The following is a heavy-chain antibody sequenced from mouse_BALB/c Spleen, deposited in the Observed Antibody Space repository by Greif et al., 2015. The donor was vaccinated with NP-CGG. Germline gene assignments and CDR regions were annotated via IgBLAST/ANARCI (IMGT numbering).Heavy chain of an antibody. J-gene: IGHJ2*01. D-gene: IGHD1-1*01. CDR3: TRSGYYGPDY. CDR1: GYTFTSYY. CDR2: INPSNGGT. V-gene: IGHV1S81*02. Sequence: VQLQQSGAELVKPGASVKLSCKASGYTFTSYYMYWVKQRPGQGLEWIGGINPSNGGTNFNEKFKSKATLTVDKSSSTAYMQLSSLTSEDSAVYYCTRSGYYGPDYWGRGTTLTVSS.